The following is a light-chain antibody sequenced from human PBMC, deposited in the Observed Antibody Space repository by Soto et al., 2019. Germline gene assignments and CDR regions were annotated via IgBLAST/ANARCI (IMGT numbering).Light chain of an antibody. J-gene: IGLJ1*01. CDR3: FSYTSSGTYV. V-gene: IGLV2-14*01. Sequence: QSALTQPASVSGSPGQSITISCTGTSSDVGGYDFVSWYQHHPGKAPKLIIYEVSNRPSGVSNRFSGSKSGNTASLTISGLQAEDETDYYCFSYTSSGTYVFGTGTKLTVL. CDR2: EVS. CDR1: SSDVGGYDF.